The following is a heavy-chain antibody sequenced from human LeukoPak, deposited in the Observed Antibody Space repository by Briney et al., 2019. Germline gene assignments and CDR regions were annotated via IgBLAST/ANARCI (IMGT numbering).Heavy chain of an antibody. CDR1: GFSFSDHY. CDR3: ARTARLLDY. J-gene: IGHJ4*02. V-gene: IGHV3-11*01. Sequence: PGGSLRLSCAASGFSFSDHYMTWIRQAPGKGLEWLSYISNSGGTTNYADSVKGRFTVSRDNAKNSLFLQMNSLRAEDTDVYYCARTARLLDYWGQGTLVTVSS. D-gene: IGHD2-21*02. CDR2: ISNSGGTT.